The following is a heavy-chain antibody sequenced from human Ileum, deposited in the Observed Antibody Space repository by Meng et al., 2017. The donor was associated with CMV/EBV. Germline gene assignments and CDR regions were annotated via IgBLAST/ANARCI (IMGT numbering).Heavy chain of an antibody. D-gene: IGHD2-8*01. CDR2: IGGSGDST. CDR3: AKDMVF. Sequence: EVQLLESGGGLVQPGGSLKLSCAASGFTFSNYAMSWVRQAPGKGLRWVSSIGGSGDSTYYSDSVKGRFTISRDNFKSTLYLQMNSLRAEDTATYYCAKDMVFWGLGTLVTVSS. V-gene: IGHV3-23*01. CDR1: GFTFSNYA. J-gene: IGHJ4*02.